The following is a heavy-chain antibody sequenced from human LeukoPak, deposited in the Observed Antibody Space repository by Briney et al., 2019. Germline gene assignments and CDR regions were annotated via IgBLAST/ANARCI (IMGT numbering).Heavy chain of an antibody. CDR3: ARLPEGGAYYYYGMDV. V-gene: IGHV3-30*19. CDR2: ISYDGSNK. J-gene: IGHJ6*02. CDR1: GFTFSSYG. D-gene: IGHD3-16*01. Sequence: GRSLRLSCAASGFTFSSYGMHWVRQAPGKGLEWVAVISYDGSNKYYADSVKGRFTISRDNSKNTLYLQMNSLRAEDTAVYYCARLPEGGAYYYYGMDVWGQGTTVTVSS.